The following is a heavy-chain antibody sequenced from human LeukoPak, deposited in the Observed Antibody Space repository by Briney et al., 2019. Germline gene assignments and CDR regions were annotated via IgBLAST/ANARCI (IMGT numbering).Heavy chain of an antibody. CDR1: GFTFSDYY. J-gene: IGHJ4*02. CDR3: ARGGPTTTFDY. V-gene: IGHV3-11*01. CDR2: MTSRGSSI. D-gene: IGHD1-26*01. Sequence: GGSLRLSCAASGFTFSDYYMSWIRQAPGKGLEWFSYMTSRGSSIYYADSVKGRFTISRDNAKNSLYLQMNSLRAEDTAVYYCARGGPTTTFDYWGQGTLVTVSS.